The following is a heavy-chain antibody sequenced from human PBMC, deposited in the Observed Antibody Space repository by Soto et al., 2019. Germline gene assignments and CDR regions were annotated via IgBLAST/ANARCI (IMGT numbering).Heavy chain of an antibody. CDR1: GYTFTTSS. V-gene: IGHV1-18*01. Sequence: QVQLVQSGVEVKAPGASVKVSCKASGYTFTTSSISWVRQAPGQGLEWMGWISGYNGNTNYEQNFQGRVILATDTSTKKADMERRSRSSDVTAVYYGARGGIRPDYCVQGTIGSVS. CDR3: ARGGIRPDY. CDR2: ISGYNGNT. D-gene: IGHD3-10*01. J-gene: IGHJ4*02.